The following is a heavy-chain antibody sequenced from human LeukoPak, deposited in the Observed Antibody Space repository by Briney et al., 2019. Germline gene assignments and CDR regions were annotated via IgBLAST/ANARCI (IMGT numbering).Heavy chain of an antibody. V-gene: IGHV5-51*01. CDR3: ARRRDLYSGSYYPFDY. CDR1: GYSFTSYW. CDR2: IYPGDSDT. Sequence: GESLKISCKGSGYSFTSYWIGWVRQMPGRGLEWMGIIYPGDSDTRYSPSFQGQVTISADKSISTAYLQWSSLKASDTAMYYCARRRDLYSGSYYPFDYWGQGTLVTVSS. D-gene: IGHD1-26*01. J-gene: IGHJ4*02.